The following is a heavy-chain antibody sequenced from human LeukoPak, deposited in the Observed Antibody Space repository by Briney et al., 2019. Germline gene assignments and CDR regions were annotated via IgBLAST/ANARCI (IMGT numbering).Heavy chain of an antibody. J-gene: IGHJ5*02. D-gene: IGHD6-13*01. CDR3: ARSLDGYGSSWYIDWFDP. Sequence: GASXXXXXXXSXXTFTSYDIXXVRQATGQGLEXXGXMNPXSGNTGYAQKFQGRVTMTRNTSISTAYMELSSLRSEDTAVYYCARSLDGYGSSWYIDWFDPWGQGTLVTVSS. CDR2: MNPXSGNT. CDR1: XXTFTSYD. V-gene: IGHV1-8*01.